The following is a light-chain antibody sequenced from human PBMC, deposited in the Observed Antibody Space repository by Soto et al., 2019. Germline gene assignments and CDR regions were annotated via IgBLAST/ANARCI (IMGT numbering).Light chain of an antibody. CDR3: SSFTSSHTRV. J-gene: IGLJ1*01. V-gene: IGLV2-14*01. CDR2: EVR. Sequence: QSVLTQPASVSGSPGQSITISCTGTNTDVGGYDYVSWYQQHPGQVPKLMIYEVRKRPSGVSDRFSASKSGNTASLTISGLQADDEADYYCSSFTSSHTRVFGSGTKLTVL. CDR1: NTDVGGYDY.